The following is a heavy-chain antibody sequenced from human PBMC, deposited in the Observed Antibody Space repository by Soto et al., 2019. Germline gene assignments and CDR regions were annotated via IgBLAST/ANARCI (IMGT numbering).Heavy chain of an antibody. D-gene: IGHD4-4*01. CDR2: ISSSSSYI. CDR1: GFTFSSYS. CDR3: ARDDYSNYGPTPNWFDP. J-gene: IGHJ5*02. V-gene: IGHV3-21*01. Sequence: ESGGGLVKPGGSLRLSCAASGFTFSSYSMNWVRQAPGKGLEWVSSISSSSSYIYYADSVKGRFTISRDNAKNSLYLQMNSLRAEDTAVYYCARDDYSNYGPTPNWFDPWGQGTLVTVSS.